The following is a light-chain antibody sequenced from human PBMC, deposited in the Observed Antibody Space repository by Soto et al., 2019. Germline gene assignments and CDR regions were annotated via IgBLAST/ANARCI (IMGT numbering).Light chain of an antibody. V-gene: IGLV2-18*02. CDR2: EVT. CDR3: SSYTSSSTSAV. CDR1: SSDVGSYNR. J-gene: IGLJ2*01. Sequence: QSALTQPPSVSGSPGQSVTISCTGTSSDVGSYNRVSWYQQPPGTAPKLMIYEVTNRPSGVPDRFSGSKSGNTASLTISGLQAEDEADYYCSSYTSSSTSAVFGGGTKVTVL.